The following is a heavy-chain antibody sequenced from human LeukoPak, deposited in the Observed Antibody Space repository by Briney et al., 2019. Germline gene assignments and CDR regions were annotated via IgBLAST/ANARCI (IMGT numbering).Heavy chain of an antibody. CDR2: ISGSGGST. CDR1: GFTFSSYA. D-gene: IGHD6-13*01. J-gene: IGHJ5*02. CDR3: TARIQQLITP. V-gene: IGHV3-23*01. Sequence: PGGSLRLSCAASGFTFSSYAMSWVRQAPGKGLEWVSAISGSGGSTYYADSVKGRFTISRDNSKNTLYLQMNSLRAEDTAVYYCTARIQQLITPWGQGALVTVSS.